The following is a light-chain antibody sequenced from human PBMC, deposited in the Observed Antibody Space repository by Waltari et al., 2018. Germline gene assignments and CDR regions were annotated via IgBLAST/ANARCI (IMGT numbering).Light chain of an antibody. CDR2: GAS. CDR3: QHYYNIPRT. J-gene: IGKJ1*01. Sequence: DIQMTQSPSSLSASVGDRVTITCRASQVIRDSLAWYQQKPGKAPKLLLYGASRLDSGVPFRFSGSGSGTDFTLTITSLQPEDFATYYCQHYYNIPRTFGQGTKVEVK. V-gene: IGKV1-NL1*01. CDR1: QVIRDS.